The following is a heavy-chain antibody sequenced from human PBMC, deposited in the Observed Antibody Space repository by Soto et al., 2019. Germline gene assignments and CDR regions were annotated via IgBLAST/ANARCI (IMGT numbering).Heavy chain of an antibody. V-gene: IGHV1-69*13. CDR1: GGTFSSYA. D-gene: IGHD2-2*01. J-gene: IGHJ6*02. CDR2: IIPIFGTA. CDR3: ARPIVVVPAAISAYYYYGMDV. Sequence: GASVKVSCKASGGTFSSYAISWVRQAPGQGLEWMGGIIPIFGTANYAQKFQGRVTITADESTSTAYMELSSLRSEDTAVYYCARPIVVVPAAISAYYYYGMDVWGQGTTVTVSS.